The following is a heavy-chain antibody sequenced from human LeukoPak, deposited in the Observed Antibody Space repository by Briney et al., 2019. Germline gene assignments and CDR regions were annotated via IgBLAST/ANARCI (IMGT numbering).Heavy chain of an antibody. CDR1: GGSISSSSYY. V-gene: IGHV4-39*07. D-gene: IGHD2-15*01. J-gene: IGHJ4*02. Sequence: PSETLSLTCTVSGGSISSSSYYWGWIRQPPGKGLEWIGSIYYSGSTYYNPSLKSRVTISVDTSKNQFSLKLSSVTAADTAVYYCASLYCSGGSCYLWSVYYFDYWGQGTLVTVSS. CDR2: IYYSGST. CDR3: ASLYCSGGSCYLWSVYYFDY.